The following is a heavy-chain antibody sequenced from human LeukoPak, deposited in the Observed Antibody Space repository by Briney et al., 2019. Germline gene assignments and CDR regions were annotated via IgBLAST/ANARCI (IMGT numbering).Heavy chain of an antibody. D-gene: IGHD3-22*01. J-gene: IGHJ3*02. CDR3: ARGHMIVVAYDAFDI. CDR2: ISAYNGNT. CDR1: GYTFTSYG. Sequence: ASVKVSCKASGYTFTSYGISWVRQAPGQGLEWMGWISAYNGNTNYAQKLQGRVTMTTDTSTSTAYMELRSLRSDDTAVYYCARGHMIVVAYDAFDIWGQGTMVTVSS. V-gene: IGHV1-18*01.